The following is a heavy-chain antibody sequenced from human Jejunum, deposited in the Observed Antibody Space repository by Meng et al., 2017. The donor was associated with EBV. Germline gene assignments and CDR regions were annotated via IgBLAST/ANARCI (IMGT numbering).Heavy chain of an antibody. CDR1: GYTFTEYG. CDR3: ARDSSGYNANDKVSDY. Sequence: QVQLVHSGVEVKKPGASVKVSCKTSGYTFTEYGISWVRQAPGHGPEWMGWSTVYNGNTNYAPRLQGRVTMTTDLSTSTAYMELRSLRSDDTAVYYCARDSSGYNANDKVSDYWGQGTLVTVSS. D-gene: IGHD5-12*01. CDR2: STVYNGNT. V-gene: IGHV1-18*01. J-gene: IGHJ4*01.